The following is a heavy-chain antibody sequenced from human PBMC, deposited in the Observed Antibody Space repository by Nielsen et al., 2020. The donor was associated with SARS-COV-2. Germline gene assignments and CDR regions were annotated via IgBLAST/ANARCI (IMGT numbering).Heavy chain of an antibody. CDR2: ISSSSSYI. J-gene: IGHJ6*02. CDR3: ARFIAAAGWYYYYGMDV. CDR1: GFTFSSYS. D-gene: IGHD6-13*01. Sequence: GESLKISCAASGFTFSSYSMNWVRQAPGKGLEWVSSISSSSSYIYYADSVKGRFTISRDNAKNSLYLQMNSLRAEDTAVYYCARFIAAAGWYYYYGMDVWGQGTTVTVSS. V-gene: IGHV3-21*01.